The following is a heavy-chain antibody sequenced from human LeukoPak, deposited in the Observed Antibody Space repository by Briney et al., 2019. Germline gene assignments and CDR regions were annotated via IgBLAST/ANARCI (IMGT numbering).Heavy chain of an antibody. J-gene: IGHJ3*02. D-gene: IGHD6-13*01. CDR1: GFTFSSYG. Sequence: GGTLRLSCAASGFTFSSYGMSWVRQAPGKGLEWVSAISGSGGSTYYADSVKGRFTISRDNSKNTLYLQMNSLRAEDTAVYYCANPPPHRYSSSWYAGNDAFDIWGQGTMVTVSS. V-gene: IGHV3-23*01. CDR3: ANPPPHRYSSSWYAGNDAFDI. CDR2: ISGSGGST.